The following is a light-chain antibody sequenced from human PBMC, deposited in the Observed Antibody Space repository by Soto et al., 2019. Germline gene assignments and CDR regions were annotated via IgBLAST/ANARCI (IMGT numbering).Light chain of an antibody. CDR1: SSDFGGYNY. V-gene: IGLV2-8*01. Sequence: QSVLTQPPSASGSPGQSVTISCTGTSSDFGGYNYVSWYQQHPGKAPKLMIYEVSKRPSGVPDRFSGSKSGNTASLTVSGLQAEDAADYYCRSYAGSNNYYAFGTGTKVTVL. J-gene: IGLJ1*01. CDR3: RSYAGSNNYYA. CDR2: EVS.